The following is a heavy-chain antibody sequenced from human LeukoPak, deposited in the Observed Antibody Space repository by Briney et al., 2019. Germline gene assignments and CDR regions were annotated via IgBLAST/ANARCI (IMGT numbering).Heavy chain of an antibody. CDR3: AREYGYDDS. CDR1: GGSISSSSYY. J-gene: IGHJ5*01. V-gene: IGHV4-39*02. D-gene: IGHD3-3*01. Sequence: SETLSLTCTVSGGSISSSSYYWGWIRQPPGKGLEWIGSIYYSGSTYYNPSLKSRVTISVDTSKNQFSLKLSSVTAADTAVYYCAREYGYDDSWGQGTLVTVSS. CDR2: IYYSGST.